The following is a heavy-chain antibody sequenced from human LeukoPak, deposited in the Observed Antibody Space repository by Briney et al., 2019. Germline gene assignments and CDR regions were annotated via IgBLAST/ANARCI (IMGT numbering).Heavy chain of an antibody. CDR3: ARDSDGRTLDY. CDR1: GGSINGFF. Sequence: PSETLSLTCTVSGGSINGFFWSWIRQPAGKGPEWIGRIHSNGGTNYSPSLKSRLTLSVDTSENQLSLKLSSVTAADTAVYYCARDSDGRTLDYWGQGTLVTVSS. D-gene: IGHD2/OR15-2a*01. CDR2: IHSNGGT. J-gene: IGHJ4*02. V-gene: IGHV4-4*07.